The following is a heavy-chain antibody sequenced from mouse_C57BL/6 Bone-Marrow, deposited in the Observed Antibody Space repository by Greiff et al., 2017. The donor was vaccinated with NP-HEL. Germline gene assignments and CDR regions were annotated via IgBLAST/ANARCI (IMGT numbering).Heavy chain of an antibody. CDR2: ISSGSSTI. CDR3: ARSGYDY. CDR1: GFTFSDYG. D-gene: IGHD2-2*01. J-gene: IGHJ2*01. V-gene: IGHV5-17*01. Sequence: VQLKESGGGLVKPGGSLKLSCAASGFTFSDYGMHWVRQAPEKGLEWVAYISSGSSTIYYAVTVKGRFTISRDNAKNTLFLQMTSLRSEDTAMYYCARSGYDYWGQGTTLTVSS.